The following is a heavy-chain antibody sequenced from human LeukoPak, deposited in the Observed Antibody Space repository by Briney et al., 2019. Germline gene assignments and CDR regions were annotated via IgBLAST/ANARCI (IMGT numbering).Heavy chain of an antibody. CDR2: IKQDGSEK. V-gene: IGHV3-7*01. Sequence: PGGSLRLSCAASGFTFSSYWMSWVRQAPGKGLEWVANIKQDGSEKYYVDSVKGRFTISRDNAKNSLYLQMNSLRAEDTAVYYCARVGGESYCSSTSCFPWGLYYYGMDVWGQGTTVTVSS. CDR1: GFTFSSYW. D-gene: IGHD2-2*01. CDR3: ARVGGESYCSSTSCFPWGLYYYGMDV. J-gene: IGHJ6*02.